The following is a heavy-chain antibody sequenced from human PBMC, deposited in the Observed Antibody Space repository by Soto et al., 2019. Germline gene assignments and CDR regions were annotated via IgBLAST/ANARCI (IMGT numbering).Heavy chain of an antibody. V-gene: IGHV3-23*01. D-gene: IGHD2-15*01. Sequence: PXESLSLSCAASGFTFSSYAKGWVRQGPGKGLEWVAVVSIGGSTHYADSVRGRFTISRDNSKNTLSLQMNSLTAEDTAVYFCAKRRGAGGHFDYWGQGALVTVSS. CDR3: AKRRGAGGHFDY. CDR2: VSIGGST. CDR1: GFTFSSYA. J-gene: IGHJ4*02.